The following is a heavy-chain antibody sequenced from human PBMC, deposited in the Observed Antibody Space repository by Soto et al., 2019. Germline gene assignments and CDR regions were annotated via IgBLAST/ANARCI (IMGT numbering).Heavy chain of an antibody. V-gene: IGHV1-69*02. J-gene: IGHJ4*02. Sequence: QVQLVQSGAAVKKPGSSVKVSCQASVGTFSSYTISWVRQAPGQGLEWMGMIIPILGIANYAQKFQGRVSITADKSTSTAYMELSSLRSEDTAVYYCSRGTYSGSYHDDYWGQGTLVTVSS. CDR3: SRGTYSGSYHDDY. CDR1: VGTFSSYT. CDR2: IIPILGIA. D-gene: IGHD1-26*01.